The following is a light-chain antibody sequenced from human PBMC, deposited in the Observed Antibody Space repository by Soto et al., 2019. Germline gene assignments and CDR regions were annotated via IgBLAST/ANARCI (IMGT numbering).Light chain of an antibody. Sequence: IQMTQSPSTLSASVGDRVTITCRASQSISIWLAWYQQKPGKTPKLLIYKASSLESEVPYRFSGSGAGTEFTLTIHSLQPDDSATYYCQQYNSDSTFGQGTKVEIK. CDR1: QSISIW. CDR2: KAS. V-gene: IGKV1-5*03. CDR3: QQYNSDST. J-gene: IGKJ1*01.